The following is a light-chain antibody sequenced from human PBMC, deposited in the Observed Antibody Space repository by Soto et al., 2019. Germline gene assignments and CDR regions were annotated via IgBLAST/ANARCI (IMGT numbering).Light chain of an antibody. V-gene: IGKV3-15*01. CDR3: QQYNNWPPWT. J-gene: IGKJ1*01. CDR1: QSVSSN. Sequence: EIVMTQSPATLSVSPGERATLSCRASQSVSSNLAWYQQKPGQAPRLLIYGASTRATGIPARFSGSGSGTESTLTISSLQLEDVAVYYCQQYNNWPPWTFGQGTKVEIK. CDR2: GAS.